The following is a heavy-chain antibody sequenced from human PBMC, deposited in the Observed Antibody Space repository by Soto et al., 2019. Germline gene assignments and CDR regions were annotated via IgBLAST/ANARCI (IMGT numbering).Heavy chain of an antibody. CDR2: MNPNSGNT. Sequence: QVQLVQSGAEVKKPGASVKVSCKASGYTFTSYDINWVRQATGQGLEWMGWMNPNSGNTGYAQKFQGRVTMTRNTSLSTAYLELPSLRSEDTAVYYCARRGYSSSWYYYYYYGMDVWGQGTTVTVSS. J-gene: IGHJ6*02. CDR3: ARRGYSSSWYYYYYYGMDV. CDR1: GYTFTSYD. D-gene: IGHD6-13*01. V-gene: IGHV1-8*01.